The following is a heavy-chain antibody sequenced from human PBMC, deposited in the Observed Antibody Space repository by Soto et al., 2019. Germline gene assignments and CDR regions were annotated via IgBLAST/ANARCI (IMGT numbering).Heavy chain of an antibody. J-gene: IGHJ4*02. CDR2: FSLSGTT. V-gene: IGHV4-4*07. Sequence: KPSETLSLTCTVSDASITSSSYWSWIRQPAGKGLEWIGRFSLSGTTNYNPSLRSRVTMSADVSKNQFSLRLTPVTAADTALYYCARGMTPPGAPAWYYFDSWGQGTLVTVSS. CDR3: ARGMTPPGAPAWYYFDS. D-gene: IGHD2-8*02. CDR1: DASITSSSY.